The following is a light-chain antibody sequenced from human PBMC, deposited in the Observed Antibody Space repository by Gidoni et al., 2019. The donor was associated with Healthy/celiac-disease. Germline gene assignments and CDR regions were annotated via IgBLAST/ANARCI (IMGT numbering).Light chain of an antibody. CDR2: GAS. CDR1: QSVSSN. Sequence: ERVMTQSPATLSVSPGERAPLSCRASQSVSSNLAWYQQKPGQAPRLLIYGASTRATGIPARFSGSGSGTEFTLTISSLQSEDFAVYYCQQYNNWPWTFGQGTKVEIK. V-gene: IGKV3-15*01. CDR3: QQYNNWPWT. J-gene: IGKJ1*01.